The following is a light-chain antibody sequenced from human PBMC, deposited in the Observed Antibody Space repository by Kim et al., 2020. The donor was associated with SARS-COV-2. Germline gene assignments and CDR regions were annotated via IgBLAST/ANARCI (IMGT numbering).Light chain of an antibody. CDR2: DVS. CDR3: SSYTSGSSFV. V-gene: IGLV2-14*03. Sequence: QTFTISCSGTSGDVGGPNYDSWYQQHPGKAPKLMIYDVSRLPSGLSNRFSGTKSGNTSSLTISGLQPEDEADYYCSSYTSGSSFVVGTVTKVTVL. CDR1: SGDVGGPNY. J-gene: IGLJ1*01.